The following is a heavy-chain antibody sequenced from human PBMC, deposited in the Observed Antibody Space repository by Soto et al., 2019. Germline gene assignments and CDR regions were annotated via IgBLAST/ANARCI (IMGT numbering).Heavy chain of an antibody. Sequence: EEQLVETGGKLVQPGGSLRLSCVVSGFTVSSNYMSWVRQAPGGGLEWVSSIYGGGDTFYADSVKGRFTISKDSSQNTLYLQMSSLKADDSAVYYCARDRWGWEKGGYPHSNGMIVWDQGTTVTVSS. V-gene: IGHV3-53*02. CDR1: GFTVSSNY. D-gene: IGHD5-12*01. J-gene: IGHJ6*02. CDR3: ARDRWGWEKGGYPHSNGMIV. CDR2: IYGGGDT.